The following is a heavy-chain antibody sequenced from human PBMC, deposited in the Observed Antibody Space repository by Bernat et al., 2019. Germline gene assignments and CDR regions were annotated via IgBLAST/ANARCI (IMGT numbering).Heavy chain of an antibody. CDR1: GGSFSGYY. Sequence: QVQLQQWGAGLLKPSETLSLTCAVYGGSFSGYYWSWIRQPPGKGLEWIGEINHSGSTNYNPSLKSRVTISEDTSKNQFSLKLSSVTAADTAVYYCARGGIVVVVAAANWYFDLWGRGTLVTVSS. V-gene: IGHV4-34*01. CDR2: INHSGST. J-gene: IGHJ2*01. CDR3: ARGGIVVVVAAANWYFDL. D-gene: IGHD2-15*01.